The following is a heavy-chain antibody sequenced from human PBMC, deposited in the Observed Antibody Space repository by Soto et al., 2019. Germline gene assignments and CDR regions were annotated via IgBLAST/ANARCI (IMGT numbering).Heavy chain of an antibody. CDR1: GGSISSGGYY. D-gene: IGHD3-16*02. CDR3: ARGYAYYDYVWGSYRQHWFDP. Sequence: QVQLQESGPGLVKPSQTLSLTCTVSGGSISSGGYYWSWIRQHPGKGLEWIGYIYYSGSTYYNPSLKSRVTISVDTSKDQFSLKLSSVTAADTAVYYCARGYAYYDYVWGSYRQHWFDPWGQGTLVTVSS. J-gene: IGHJ5*02. V-gene: IGHV4-31*03. CDR2: IYYSGST.